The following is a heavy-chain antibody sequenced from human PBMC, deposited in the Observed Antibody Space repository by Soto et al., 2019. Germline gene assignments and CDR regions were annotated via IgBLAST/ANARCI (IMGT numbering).Heavy chain of an antibody. CDR1: GGSISSGGYY. D-gene: IGHD6-19*01. V-gene: IGHV4-31*03. CDR2: IYYSGST. Sequence: SETLSLTCTVSGGSISSGGYYWSWIRQHPGKGLEWIGYIYYSGSTYYNPPLKSRVTISVDTSKNQFSLKLSSVTAADTAMYYCATVPSSSGWYGGGHKWFDPWGQGPPVTVSS. CDR3: ATVPSSSGWYGGGHKWFDP. J-gene: IGHJ5*02.